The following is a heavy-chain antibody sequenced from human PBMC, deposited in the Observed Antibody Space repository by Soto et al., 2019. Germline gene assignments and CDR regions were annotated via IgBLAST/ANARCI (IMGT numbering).Heavy chain of an antibody. CDR1: GXTFTGYX. V-gene: IGHV1-2*02. CDR2: XXLNSGGT. CDR3: AREGXXXDDAFDI. Sequence: ASVKVSCKASGXTFTGYXXHXXXXXXGQXXXXLGWXXLNSGGTNDAQKFQGEVTMTRDTSISTAYMELSRLRSDDTAVYYCAREGXXXDDAFDIWGQGTMVTVSS. J-gene: IGHJ3*02.